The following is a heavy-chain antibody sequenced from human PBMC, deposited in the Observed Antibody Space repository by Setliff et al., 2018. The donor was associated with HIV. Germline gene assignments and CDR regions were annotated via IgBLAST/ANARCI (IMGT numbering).Heavy chain of an antibody. CDR3: ARTPEDYDQYFFDR. CDR2: IYTSGST. CDR1: GASFTTHY. Sequence: PSETLSLTCTVSGASFTTHYWSWIRQPPGKGLEWIGYIYTSGSTNYNPSLEGRVTISVDTSKNQFSLKLSSVTAADTAVYYCARTPEDYDQYFFDRWGQGTLVTVSS. D-gene: IGHD3-22*01. J-gene: IGHJ4*02. V-gene: IGHV4-4*09.